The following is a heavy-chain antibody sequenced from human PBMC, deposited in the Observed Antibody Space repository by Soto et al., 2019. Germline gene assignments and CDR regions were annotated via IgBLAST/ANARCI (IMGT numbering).Heavy chain of an antibody. CDR2: SRDKAQGYST. J-gene: IGHJ4*02. CDR3: VRDTYFSDSSGYTRCFDY. D-gene: IGHD3-22*01. V-gene: IGHV3-72*01. Sequence: PGGSLRLSCAVSGFTLSDHYIDWVRQAPWKGLEWVGRSRDKAQGYSTAYAASVKGRFTTSRDDSKNSVYLQMNSLKTEDTAVYSCVRDTYFSDSSGYTRCFDYFGQGTLVTFYS. CDR1: GFTLSDHY.